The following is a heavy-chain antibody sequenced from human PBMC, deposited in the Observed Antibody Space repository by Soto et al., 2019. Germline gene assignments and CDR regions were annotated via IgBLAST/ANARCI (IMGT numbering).Heavy chain of an antibody. CDR3: ASGPYYYDSRGYCGFDY. D-gene: IGHD3-22*01. Sequence: SETLSLTCAVYGGSFSGYYWSWIRQPPGKWLEWIGEINHSGSTNYNPSLKSRVTISVDTSKNQFSLKLSSVTAADTAVYYCASGPYYYDSRGYCGFDYWGQGTLVSVSS. V-gene: IGHV4-34*01. J-gene: IGHJ4*02. CDR1: GGSFSGYY. CDR2: INHSGST.